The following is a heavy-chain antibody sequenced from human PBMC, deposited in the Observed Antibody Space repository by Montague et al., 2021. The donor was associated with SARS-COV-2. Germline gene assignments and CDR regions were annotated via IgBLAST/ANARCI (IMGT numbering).Heavy chain of an antibody. Sequence: SETLSLTCAVYGGSFSGYYWSWIRQPPGKGLEWIGEINHRGSTNYNPSLKSRVIISVDTSKNQFSLKLSSVTAADTAVYYCARGTGPRAITLFGVIISGHVLDNWGQGTMVTVSS. V-gene: IGHV4-34*01. D-gene: IGHD3-3*01. CDR3: ARGTGPRAITLFGVIISGHVLDN. CDR1: GGSFSGYY. CDR2: INHRGST. J-gene: IGHJ3*02.